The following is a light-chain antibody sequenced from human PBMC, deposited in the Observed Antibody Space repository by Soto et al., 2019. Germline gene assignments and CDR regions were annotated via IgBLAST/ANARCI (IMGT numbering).Light chain of an antibody. CDR3: LQDHNYPIT. CDR1: QGIGND. J-gene: IGKJ4*01. Sequence: AIQMAQSPSSLSASVGDRVTITCRASQGIGNDVGWYQQKPGQAPKLLIYAAATLQSGVPSRFSGSRSGTDFILTISSLQPEDFATYYCLQDHNYPITFGGGTKLDIK. CDR2: AAA. V-gene: IGKV1-6*02.